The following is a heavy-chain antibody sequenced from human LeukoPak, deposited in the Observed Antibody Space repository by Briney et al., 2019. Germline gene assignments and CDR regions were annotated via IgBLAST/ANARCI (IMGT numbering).Heavy chain of an antibody. V-gene: IGHV3-23*01. D-gene: IGHD3-22*01. CDR3: AKDIGSGIVVPTDAFDI. Sequence: GGPLRLSCAASGFTLSSHSMNWVRQAPGKGLEWVSGISGSGGNTYYADSVKGRFTISRDNSKNSLYLQMNSLRAEDTALYYCAKDIGSGIVVPTDAFDIWGQGTMVTVSS. CDR1: GFTLSSHS. CDR2: ISGSGGNT. J-gene: IGHJ3*02.